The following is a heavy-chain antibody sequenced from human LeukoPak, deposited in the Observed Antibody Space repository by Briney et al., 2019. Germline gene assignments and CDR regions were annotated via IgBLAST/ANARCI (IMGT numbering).Heavy chain of an antibody. CDR3: ATMRLDFWSGYYVRGYYLDY. J-gene: IGHJ4*02. CDR1: GFTFSSYA. D-gene: IGHD3-3*01. Sequence: GGSLRLSCAASGFTFSSYAMSWVRQAPGKGLEWVSGIGGSGGSTKYADSVKGRFTISRDNAKNSLSLQMNSLRAEDTAVYYCATMRLDFWSGYYVRGYYLDYWGQGTLATVSS. V-gene: IGHV3-23*01. CDR2: IGGSGGST.